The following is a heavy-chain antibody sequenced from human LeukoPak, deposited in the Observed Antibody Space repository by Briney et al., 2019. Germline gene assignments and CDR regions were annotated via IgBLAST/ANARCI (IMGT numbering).Heavy chain of an antibody. CDR1: GGSISSSSYY. J-gene: IGHJ4*02. D-gene: IGHD3-3*01. V-gene: IGHV4-39*01. CDR3: ASSRRVSTIFGVVRGYYFDY. Sequence: SSETLSLTCTVSGGSISSSSYYWGWIRQPPGKGLEWIGSIYYSGSTYYNPSLKSRVTISVDTSKNQFSLKLSSVTAADTAVYYCASSRRVSTIFGVVRGYYFDYWGQGTLVTVSS. CDR2: IYYSGST.